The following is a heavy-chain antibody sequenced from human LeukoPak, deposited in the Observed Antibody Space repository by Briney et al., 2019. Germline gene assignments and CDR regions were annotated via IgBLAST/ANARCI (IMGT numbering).Heavy chain of an antibody. J-gene: IGHJ4*02. CDR1: GGTFSSYA. Sequence: ASVKVSCKASGGTFSSYAISLVRQAPGQGLEWMGGIIPIFGTANYAQKFQGRVTITTDESTSTAYMELSSLRSEDTAVYYCARGVARGGDFDYWGQGTLVTVSS. CDR3: ARGVARGGDFDY. V-gene: IGHV1-69*05. D-gene: IGHD2-15*01. CDR2: IIPIFGTA.